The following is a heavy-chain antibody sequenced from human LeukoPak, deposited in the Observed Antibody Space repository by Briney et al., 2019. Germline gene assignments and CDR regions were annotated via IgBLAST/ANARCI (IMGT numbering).Heavy chain of an antibody. Sequence: PGGSLRLSCAASGFILTTYAMIWVRQAPGKGLEWVSTISGGGGSTFYADSVKGRFTIFRVNSKNTLYLQMNSLRAEDTAIYYCAKDMSDYTNFPDVWGQGTTVTVSS. CDR2: ISGGGGST. CDR1: GFILTTYA. D-gene: IGHD4-11*01. J-gene: IGHJ6*02. V-gene: IGHV3-23*01. CDR3: AKDMSDYTNFPDV.